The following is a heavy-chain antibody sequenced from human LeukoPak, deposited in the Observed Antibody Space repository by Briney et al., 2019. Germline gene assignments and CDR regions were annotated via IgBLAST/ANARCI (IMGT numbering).Heavy chain of an antibody. Sequence: AETLSLTCTVSGGSISSYYWSWIRQPPRKGLEWIGYIYYSGSTNYIPSVKSRVTISVDTSKNQFSLKLISVTAAGTAVYYCASMSGSYLNSFDIWGQGTMVTVRS. D-gene: IGHD1-26*01. V-gene: IGHV4-59*01. CDR2: IYYSGST. CDR3: ASMSGSYLNSFDI. J-gene: IGHJ3*02. CDR1: GGSISSYY.